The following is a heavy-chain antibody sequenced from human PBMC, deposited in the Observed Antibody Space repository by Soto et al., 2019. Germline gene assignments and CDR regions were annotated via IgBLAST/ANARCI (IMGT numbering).Heavy chain of an antibody. Sequence: PVGSLRLSCAASGFTINRNDMYWVRQAPGKGLEWVAVMSFDGNHQHYADSVKGRFTISRDNSKNTLSLEMNSLRRDDTAVYYCASCERFARVGVHSYDLDVWGQGTTVAVSS. CDR3: ASCERFARVGVHSYDLDV. CDR1: GFTINRND. D-gene: IGHD3-3*01. CDR2: MSFDGNHQ. J-gene: IGHJ6*02. V-gene: IGHV3-30*03.